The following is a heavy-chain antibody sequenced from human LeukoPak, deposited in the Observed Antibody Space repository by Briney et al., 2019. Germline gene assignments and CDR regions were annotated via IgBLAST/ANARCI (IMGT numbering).Heavy chain of an antibody. V-gene: IGHV3-7*01. CDR1: GFTFSSYW. J-gene: IGHJ4*02. Sequence: PGGSLRLSCVVSGFTFSSYWMSWVRQAPGKGLEWVANIKQDGSEKYYVDSVKGRFTISRDNAESSLYLQMNSLRAEDTAVYCCARDGGGHSYGLYFFFDYWGQGSLVTVSS. CDR3: ARDGGGHSYGLYFFFDY. D-gene: IGHD5-18*01. CDR2: IKQDGSEK.